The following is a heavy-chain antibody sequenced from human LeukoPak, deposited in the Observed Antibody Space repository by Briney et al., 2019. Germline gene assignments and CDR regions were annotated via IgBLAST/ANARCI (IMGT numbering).Heavy chain of an antibody. Sequence: SETLSLTCAVYGGSFSGYYWSWIRQPPGKGLEWIGEINHSGSTNYNPSLKSRVTISVDTSKNQFSLKLSSVTAADTAVYYCARRGHRVLWFGELSRVVWFDPWGRGTLVTVSS. J-gene: IGHJ5*02. D-gene: IGHD3-10*01. CDR3: ARRGHRVLWFGELSRVVWFDP. CDR2: INHSGST. CDR1: GGSFSGYY. V-gene: IGHV4-34*01.